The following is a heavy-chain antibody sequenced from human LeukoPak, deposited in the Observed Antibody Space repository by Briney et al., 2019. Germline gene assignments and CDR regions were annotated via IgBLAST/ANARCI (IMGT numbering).Heavy chain of an antibody. D-gene: IGHD3-9*01. J-gene: IGHJ6*02. CDR3: TRDLMDYDVSTGLHHYYMDV. CDR1: GFTFSSYW. V-gene: IGHV3-74*01. Sequence: GGSLRLSCVASGFTFSSYWMHWVRQDPRKGLVWVSRINGDGRNINYADSVRRRFTISRDNAKNTLYLQMNTLGVEDTAVYYCTRDLMDYDVSTGLHHYYMDVWGQGTTVTVSS. CDR2: INGDGRNI.